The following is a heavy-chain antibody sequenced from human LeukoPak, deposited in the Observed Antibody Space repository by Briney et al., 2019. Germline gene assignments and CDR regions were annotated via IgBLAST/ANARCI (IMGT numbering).Heavy chain of an antibody. CDR1: GYTFTGYY. D-gene: IGHD3-10*01. CDR3: ARDSVDGSGTYYNDSPDY. J-gene: IGHJ4*02. CDR2: INPNSGGT. Sequence: EASVKVSCKASGYTFTGYYMHWVRQAPGQGLVWMGWINPNSGGTNYARKFQGRVTMTRDTSISTAYMELSRLRSDDTAVYYCARDSVDGSGTYYNDSPDYWGQGTLVTVSS. V-gene: IGHV1-2*02.